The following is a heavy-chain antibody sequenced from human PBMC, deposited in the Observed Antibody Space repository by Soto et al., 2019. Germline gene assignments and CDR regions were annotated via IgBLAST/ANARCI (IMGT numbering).Heavy chain of an antibody. CDR1: GFTFSSYG. D-gene: IGHD3-3*01. Sequence: GGSLRLSCAASGFTFSSYGMHWVRQAPGKGLEWVAVISYDGSNKYYADSVKGRFTISRDNSKNTLYLQMNSLRAEDTAVYYCARYRTFGVVIYSDLGYYGMDVWGQGTTVTVSS. J-gene: IGHJ6*02. CDR3: ARYRTFGVVIYSDLGYYGMDV. CDR2: ISYDGSNK. V-gene: IGHV3-30*03.